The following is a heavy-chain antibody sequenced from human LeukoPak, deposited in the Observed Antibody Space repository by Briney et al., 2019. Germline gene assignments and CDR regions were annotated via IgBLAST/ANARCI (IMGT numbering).Heavy chain of an antibody. V-gene: IGHV3-64*01. J-gene: IGHJ4*02. Sequence: GGSLRLSCAASGFTFSRYAMHWVRQAPGKGLEYVSAISSNGGDTYYANSVKGRFTISRDNFKNTLYLQMGSLRAEDMAVYYCAREVVNNWNYLDYWGQGTLVTVSS. CDR3: AREVVNNWNYLDY. CDR1: GFTFSRYA. D-gene: IGHD1-20*01. CDR2: ISSNGGDT.